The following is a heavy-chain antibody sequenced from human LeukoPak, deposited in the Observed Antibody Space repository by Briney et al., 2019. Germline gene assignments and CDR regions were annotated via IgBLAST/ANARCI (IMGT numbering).Heavy chain of an antibody. CDR1: GYTFTSYG. V-gene: IGHV1-2*02. D-gene: IGHD5-12*01. CDR3: AKNRYGDYEAPFHYYMDA. CDR2: INPNSGVT. Sequence: ASVKVSCKASGYTFTSYGISWVRQAPGQGLEWMGWINPNSGVTNYAQKLQGRVTITRDTSIDTAYMQLSRLRSDDTAVYYCAKNRYGDYEAPFHYYMDAWGRGTRVTVSS. J-gene: IGHJ6*03.